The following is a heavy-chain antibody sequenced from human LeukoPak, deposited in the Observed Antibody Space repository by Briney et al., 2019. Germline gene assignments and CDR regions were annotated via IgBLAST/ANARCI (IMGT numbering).Heavy chain of an antibody. CDR1: GYTFTCFD. J-gene: IGHJ4*02. D-gene: IGHD3-10*01. CDR2: MNHGSGNT. Sequence: ASVTLSCKSAGYTFTCFDNNWGRQATGQGPGWMGWMNHGSGNTGYEQRFRGRVTMTSDTSISTAYLELSSLTSEDTAVYYCASHTYYLSSGSFGHWGQGTLVTVSS. V-gene: IGHV1-8*01. CDR3: ASHTYYLSSGSFGH.